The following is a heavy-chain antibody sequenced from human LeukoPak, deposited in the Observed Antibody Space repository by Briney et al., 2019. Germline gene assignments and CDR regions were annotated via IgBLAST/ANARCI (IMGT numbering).Heavy chain of an antibody. Sequence: SETLSLTCAVSGGSISSGGYSWSWIRQPPGKGLEWIGYIYYSGSTNYNPSLKSRVTISVDTSKNQFSLKLSSVTAADTAVYYCATIWFGESKNWFDPWGQGTLVTVSS. CDR2: IYYSGST. CDR1: GGSISSGGYS. V-gene: IGHV4-61*08. J-gene: IGHJ5*02. D-gene: IGHD3-10*01. CDR3: ATIWFGESKNWFDP.